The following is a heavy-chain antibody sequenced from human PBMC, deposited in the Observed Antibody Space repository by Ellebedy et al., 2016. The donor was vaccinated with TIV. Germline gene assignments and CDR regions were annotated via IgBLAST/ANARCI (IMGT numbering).Heavy chain of an antibody. Sequence: GGSLRLXXAASGFTFSTYAINWVRQAPGKGLEWVSGISSSGSSIYYADSVQGRFTISRDNSKNTLYLQMNSLRVEDTAVYYCARGYDIFDYWGQGTLVTVSS. CDR2: ISSSGSSI. J-gene: IGHJ4*02. CDR3: ARGYDIFDY. V-gene: IGHV3-21*01. CDR1: GFTFSTYA. D-gene: IGHD5-12*01.